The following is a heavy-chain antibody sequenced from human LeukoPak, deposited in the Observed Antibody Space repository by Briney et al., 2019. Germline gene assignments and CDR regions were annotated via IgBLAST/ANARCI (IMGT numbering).Heavy chain of an antibody. CDR3: ATSQGSHAFDP. V-gene: IGHV3-30*03. D-gene: IGHD2-15*01. J-gene: IGHJ5*02. CDR1: GFTFSSYG. CDR2: ISYDGSNK. Sequence: GGSLRLSCAASGFTFSSYGMHWVGQAPGKGLEWVAVISYDGSNKYYADSVKGRFTISRDNSKNTLYLQMNSLRAEDTAVYYCATSQGSHAFDPWGQGTLVTVSS.